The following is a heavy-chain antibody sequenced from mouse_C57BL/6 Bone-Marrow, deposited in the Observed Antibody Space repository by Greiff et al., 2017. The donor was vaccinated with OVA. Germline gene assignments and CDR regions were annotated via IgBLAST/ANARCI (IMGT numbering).Heavy chain of an antibody. Sequence: QVQLKESGPGLVAPSQSLSISCTVSGFSLTSYGVHWVRQPPGKGLEWLGVIWSDGSTTYNSALNSRLSISKDNSKSQVCLKTNSLQTDDTAMDDCASTAQAYYYAMDYWGQGTSVTVSS. D-gene: IGHD3-2*02. CDR2: IWSDGST. J-gene: IGHJ4*01. CDR1: GFSLTSYG. CDR3: ASTAQAYYYAMDY. V-gene: IGHV2-6*03.